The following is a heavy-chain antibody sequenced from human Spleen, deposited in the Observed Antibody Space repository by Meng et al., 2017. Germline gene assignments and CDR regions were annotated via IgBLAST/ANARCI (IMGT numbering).Heavy chain of an antibody. CDR3: ARVSPQFDP. CDR1: GGSISNGDYY. J-gene: IGHJ5*02. Sequence: QLQESGPGLVKPSQTLSLTCTVPGGSISNGDYYWSWIRQTPGKGLEWIGYIYYSGSTNINSSLKRRLTMSVDTSKNQFSLKLTSVTAADTAVYYCARVSPQFDPWGQGTLVTVSS. V-gene: IGHV4-30-4*01. CDR2: IYYSGST.